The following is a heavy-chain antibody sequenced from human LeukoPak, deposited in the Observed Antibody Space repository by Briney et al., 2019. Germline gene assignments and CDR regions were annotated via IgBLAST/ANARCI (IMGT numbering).Heavy chain of an antibody. J-gene: IGHJ4*02. CDR2: IYSSGST. V-gene: IGHV4-4*07. Sequence: SETLSLTCTVSGGSISGYSWSWIRQPAGKGLEWIGRIYSSGSTNYNPSLKSRVTMSVDTSKNQFSLKLSSVTAADTAVYYCAREKVTMIVVTFDYWGQGTLVTVSS. CDR3: AREKVTMIVVTFDY. CDR1: GGSISGYS. D-gene: IGHD3-22*01.